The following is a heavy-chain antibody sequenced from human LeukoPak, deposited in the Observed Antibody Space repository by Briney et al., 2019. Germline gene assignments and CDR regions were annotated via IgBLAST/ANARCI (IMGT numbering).Heavy chain of an antibody. CDR1: GFSLRTSGVG. Sequence: SGPTLVKPTQTLTLTCTLSGFSLRTSGVGVGWIRQPPGKALEWLAHIYWDDDKRYSPSLQSRLTITKDTSKNQVVLIMTNMDPADTGTYYCAHNGYFWSGFYTAAYFDQWGPGALVTVSS. CDR3: AHNGYFWSGFYTAAYFDQ. J-gene: IGHJ4*02. CDR2: IYWDDDK. D-gene: IGHD3-3*01. V-gene: IGHV2-5*02.